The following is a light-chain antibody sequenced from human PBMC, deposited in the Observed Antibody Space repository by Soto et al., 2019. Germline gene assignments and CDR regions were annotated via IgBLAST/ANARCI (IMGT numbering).Light chain of an antibody. V-gene: IGLV2-14*03. CDR2: DVS. Sequence: QAVVTQPASVSGSPGQSIAISCTGTSSDVGYNFVSWYQQHPGKAPKLVIYDVSIRPSGVSDRFSGSKSGNTASLTISGLQAEDEADYYCSSYSGSSTLVVFGGGTQLTVL. CDR3: SSYSGSSTLVV. J-gene: IGLJ2*01. CDR1: SSDVGYNF.